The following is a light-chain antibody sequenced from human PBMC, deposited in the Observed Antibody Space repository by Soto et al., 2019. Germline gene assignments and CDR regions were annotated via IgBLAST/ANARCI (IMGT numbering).Light chain of an antibody. CDR1: SSEFGGYNY. CDR2: EVS. Sequence: QSVLTQPPSASGSPGQSVTISCTGTSSEFGGYNYVSWYQQHPGKAPKLMIYEVSKRPSGVPDRFSGSKSDNTTFLTVSGLQAEDEADYYCSSFAGSNKVFGGGTKLTVL. CDR3: SSFAGSNKV. J-gene: IGLJ3*02. V-gene: IGLV2-8*01.